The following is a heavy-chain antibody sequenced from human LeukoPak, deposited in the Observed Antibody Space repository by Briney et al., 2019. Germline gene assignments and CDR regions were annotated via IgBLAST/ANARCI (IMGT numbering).Heavy chain of an antibody. V-gene: IGHV3-66*02. CDR2: IYSGGST. Sequence: GGSLRLSCAASGFTVSSNYMSWVRQAPGKGLEWVSVIYSGGSTYYADSVKGRFTISRDNSKNTLYLQMNSLRAEDTAVYYCARDVFRFGDYYYYMDVWGQGTLVTVSS. J-gene: IGHJ6*03. D-gene: IGHD3-16*01. CDR1: GFTVSSNY. CDR3: ARDVFRFGDYYYYMDV.